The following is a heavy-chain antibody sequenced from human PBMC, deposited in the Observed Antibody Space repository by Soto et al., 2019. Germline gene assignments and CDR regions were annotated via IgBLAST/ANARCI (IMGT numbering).Heavy chain of an antibody. Sequence: GASVKVSCKASGVTFSNSVISWVRQAPGQGLEWMGGIIPVFGTANYAQKFQGRVTIIADDSSSAAYMELTSLRSEDTAVYFCARAPIILGETPYETYFDFWGQGTLVTAPQ. V-gene: IGHV1-69*13. CDR1: GVTFSNSV. CDR3: ARAPIILGETPYETYFDF. CDR2: IIPVFGTA. D-gene: IGHD3-3*01. J-gene: IGHJ4*02.